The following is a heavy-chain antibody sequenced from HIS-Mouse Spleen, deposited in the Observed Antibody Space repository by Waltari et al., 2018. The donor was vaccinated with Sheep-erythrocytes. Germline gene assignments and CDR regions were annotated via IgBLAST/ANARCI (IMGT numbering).Heavy chain of an antibody. J-gene: IGHJ3*02. CDR3: ARDRAAEAFDI. CDR2: ISSSSSYI. Sequence: EVQLVESGGGLVKPGGSLRLSCAASGFTFSSYSMNWVRQAPGKGLEWVSSISSSSSYIYYADSVKGRFTSSRDNAKNSLYLQMNSLRAEDTAVYYCARDRAAEAFDIWGQGTMVTVSS. D-gene: IGHD6-13*01. V-gene: IGHV3-21*01. CDR1: GFTFSSYS.